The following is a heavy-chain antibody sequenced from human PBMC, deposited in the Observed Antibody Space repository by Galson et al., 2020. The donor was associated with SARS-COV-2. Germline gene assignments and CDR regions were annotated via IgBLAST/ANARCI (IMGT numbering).Heavy chain of an antibody. D-gene: IGHD5-12*01. CDR1: DFSLSTTGMC. J-gene: IGHJ4*02. Sequence: SGLTLLRPTPTLTLTSTLTDFSLSTTGMCLSWIRQLPRIALESPARLDCDDDKYYTTSLKTRLTITKDTSKNHVDLTMTNMAPVDTATYYCARVYSGNGARDDWCQGALVAVAS. V-gene: IGHV2-70*11. CDR3: ARVYSGNGARDD. CDR2: LDCDDDK.